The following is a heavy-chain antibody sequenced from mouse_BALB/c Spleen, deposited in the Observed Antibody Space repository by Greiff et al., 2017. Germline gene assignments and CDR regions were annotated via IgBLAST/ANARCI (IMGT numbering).Heavy chain of an antibody. J-gene: IGHJ3*01. CDR3: ARGDYRAWFAY. V-gene: IGHV5-17*02. Sequence: EVQGVESGGGLVQPGGSRKLSCAASGFTFSSFGMHWVRQAPEKGLEWVAYISSGSSTIYYADTVKGRFTISRDNPKNTLFLQMTSLRSEDTAMYYCARGDYRAWFAYWGQGTLVTVSA. CDR2: ISSGSSTI. CDR1: GFTFSSFG. D-gene: IGHD2-14*01.